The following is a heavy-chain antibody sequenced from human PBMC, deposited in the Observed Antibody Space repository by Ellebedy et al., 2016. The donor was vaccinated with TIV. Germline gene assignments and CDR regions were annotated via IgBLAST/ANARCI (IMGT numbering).Heavy chain of an antibody. V-gene: IGHV4-59*08. J-gene: IGHJ4*02. Sequence: MPSETLSLTCTVSGGSISSDFWGWFRHPPGMGLDYIGYFSYTGSTNYSPSLNSRVSISVDTSKNQFSLKLSSVTAADTAVYYCARRKVRSGPAFDYWGQGTLVTVSS. D-gene: IGHD3-10*01. CDR2: FSYTGST. CDR3: ARRKVRSGPAFDY. CDR1: GGSISSDF.